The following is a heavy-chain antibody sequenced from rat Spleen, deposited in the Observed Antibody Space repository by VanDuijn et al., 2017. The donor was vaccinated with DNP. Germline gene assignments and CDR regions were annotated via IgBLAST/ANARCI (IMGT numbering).Heavy chain of an antibody. CDR3: ARHYYDGSFYFDY. CDR2: ISPSGGST. V-gene: IGHV5-25*01. D-gene: IGHD1-12*02. CDR1: GFTFSYYG. Sequence: EVQLVESGGGLVQPGRSMELSCAASGFTFSYYGMAWVRQPPKKGLEWVASISPSGGSTYYRDSVKGRFTVSRDNSKSSLYLQMDSLRSEDTATYYCARHYYDGSFYFDYWGQGVMVTVSS. J-gene: IGHJ2*01.